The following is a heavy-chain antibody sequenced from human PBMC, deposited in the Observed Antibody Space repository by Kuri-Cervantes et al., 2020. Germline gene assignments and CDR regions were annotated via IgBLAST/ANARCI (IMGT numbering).Heavy chain of an antibody. CDR2: INHSGST. Sequence: SETLSLTCTVSGYSLSSGYYWSWIRQPPGKGLEWIGEINHSGSTNYNPSLKSRVTISVDTSKNQFSLKLSSVTAADTAVYYCARDSDYYGSGSYYPFGYYYYDMDVWGKGTTVTVSS. D-gene: IGHD3-10*01. CDR1: GYSLSSGYY. J-gene: IGHJ6*03. CDR3: ARDSDYYGSGSYYPFGYYYYDMDV. V-gene: IGHV4-38-2*02.